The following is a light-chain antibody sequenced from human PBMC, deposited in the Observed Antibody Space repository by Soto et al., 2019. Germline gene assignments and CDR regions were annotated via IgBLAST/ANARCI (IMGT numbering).Light chain of an antibody. CDR2: DAS. Sequence: PATLYLSPGERATVSCRASQSVSSYLAWYQQKPGQAPRLLIYDASNRATGIPGRFSGSGSGTDFTLTISSLEPEDFAVYYCQQRMESFGQGTRLEI. V-gene: IGKV3-11*01. J-gene: IGKJ5*01. CDR3: QQRMES. CDR1: QSVSSY.